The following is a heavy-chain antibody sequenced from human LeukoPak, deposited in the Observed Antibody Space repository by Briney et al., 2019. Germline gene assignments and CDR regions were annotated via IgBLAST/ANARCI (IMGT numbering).Heavy chain of an antibody. V-gene: IGHV3-48*03. Sequence: TGGSLRLSCVGSGVTLSGFEMNWVRQAPGKGLEWVSYIRDDSSLKTYADSVKGRFTVSRDNAKNSLYLQMNSLRAEDTAIYYCARRFRDWGQGTLVTVSS. J-gene: IGHJ4*02. D-gene: IGHD5-24*01. CDR3: ARRFRD. CDR1: GVTLSGFE. CDR2: IRDDSSLK.